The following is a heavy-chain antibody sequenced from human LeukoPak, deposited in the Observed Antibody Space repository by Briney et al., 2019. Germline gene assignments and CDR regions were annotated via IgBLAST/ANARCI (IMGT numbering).Heavy chain of an antibody. J-gene: IGHJ4*02. CDR3: AKDSQPGVTIAAAGY. V-gene: IGHV3-30*18. CDR1: GFTFSSYG. Sequence: PGRSLRLSCAASGFTFSSYGMHWVRQAPGKGLEWVAVISYDGSNKYYAASVKGRFTISRDNSKNTLYLQMNSLRAEDTAVYYCAKDSQPGVTIAAAGYWGQGTLVTVSS. D-gene: IGHD6-13*01. CDR2: ISYDGSNK.